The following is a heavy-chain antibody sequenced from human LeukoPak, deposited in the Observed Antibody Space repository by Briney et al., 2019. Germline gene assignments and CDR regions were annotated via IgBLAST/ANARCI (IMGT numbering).Heavy chain of an antibody. CDR2: IYSGGST. CDR3: ARVPLTYCSSTSCRREYYYYMDV. V-gene: IGHV3-53*01. Sequence: PGGSLRLSCAASGLTVSSNYMSWVRQAPGKGLEWVSVIYSGGSTYYADSVKGRFTISRDNSKNTLYLQMNSLRAEDTAVYYCARVPLTYCSSTSCRREYYYYMDVWGKGTTVTVSS. J-gene: IGHJ6*03. CDR1: GLTVSSNY. D-gene: IGHD2-2*01.